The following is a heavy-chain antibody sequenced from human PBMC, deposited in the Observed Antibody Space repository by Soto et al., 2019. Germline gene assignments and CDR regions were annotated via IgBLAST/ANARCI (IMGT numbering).Heavy chain of an antibody. V-gene: IGHV4-39*07. D-gene: IGHD3-10*01. Sequence: SETLSLTCTVSGASISDSSYFWGWIRQPPGKGLECIGSIYYSGITHYNPSLKSRVTISVDTSKNQFSLKLSSVTAADTAVYYCARVDGYGSGSYPTPNYFDYWGQGTLVTVSS. J-gene: IGHJ4*02. CDR2: IYYSGIT. CDR1: GASISDSSYF. CDR3: ARVDGYGSGSYPTPNYFDY.